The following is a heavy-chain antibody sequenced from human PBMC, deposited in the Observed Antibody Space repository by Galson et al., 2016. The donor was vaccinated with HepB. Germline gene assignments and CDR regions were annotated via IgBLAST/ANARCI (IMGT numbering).Heavy chain of an antibody. Sequence: TLSLTCNVSGGSIDTGSYYWTWVRQSAGKGLEWIGRIYYSGATNYNPSLQGRVTISLDMSKNQFSLTLTSATAADTAMYFCVRARLAAGGANNWSDPWGQGTLVAVSS. CDR1: GGSIDTGSYY. D-gene: IGHD3-16*01. V-gene: IGHV4-61*02. J-gene: IGHJ5*02. CDR2: IYYSGAT. CDR3: VRARLAAGGANNWSDP.